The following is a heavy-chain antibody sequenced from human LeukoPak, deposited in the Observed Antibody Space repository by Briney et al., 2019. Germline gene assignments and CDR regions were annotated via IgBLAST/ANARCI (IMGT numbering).Heavy chain of an antibody. V-gene: IGHV3-15*07. CDR3: TTAPPGYYYDSSGYYFSGSWYEIDY. J-gene: IGHJ4*02. CDR2: IKSKTDGGTT. D-gene: IGHD3-22*01. Sequence: PGGSLRLSCAASGFTFSNAWMNWVRQAPGKGLEWVGRIKSKTDGGTTDYAAPVKGRFTISRDDSKNTLYLQMNSLKTEDTAVYYCTTAPPGYYYDSSGYYFSGSWYEIDYWGQGTLVTVSS. CDR1: GFTFSNAW.